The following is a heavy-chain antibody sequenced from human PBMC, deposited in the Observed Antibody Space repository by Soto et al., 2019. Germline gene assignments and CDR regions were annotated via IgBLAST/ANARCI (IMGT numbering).Heavy chain of an antibody. D-gene: IGHD5-12*01. Sequence: QVQLVQSGAEVKKPGSSVKVSCKASGGTFSSYTISWVRQAPGQGLEWMGRIIPILGIANYAQKFQGRVTITADKSTSTAYMELSSLRSEDTAVYYCARGCSSGYDLIDYWGQGTLVTVSS. CDR2: IIPILGIA. J-gene: IGHJ4*02. CDR3: ARGCSSGYDLIDY. CDR1: GGTFSSYT. V-gene: IGHV1-69*02.